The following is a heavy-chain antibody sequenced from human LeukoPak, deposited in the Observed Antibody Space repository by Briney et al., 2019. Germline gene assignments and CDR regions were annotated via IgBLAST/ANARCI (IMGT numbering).Heavy chain of an antibody. V-gene: IGHV3-23*01. Sequence: SGGTLRLSCAASGFTFSRYGMSWVRQAPGKGLEWVSAISGSGGRTYYADSVKGRFTISRDNSKNTLYLQMNSLRAEDTAVYNCAKGDFYGSGRDYYYYYYMDVWGKGTTVTVSS. CDR3: AKGDFYGSGRDYYYYYYMDV. J-gene: IGHJ6*03. CDR1: GFTFSRYG. D-gene: IGHD3-10*01. CDR2: ISGSGGRT.